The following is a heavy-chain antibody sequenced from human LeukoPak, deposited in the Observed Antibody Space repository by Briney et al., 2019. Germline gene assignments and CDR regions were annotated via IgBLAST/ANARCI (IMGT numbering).Heavy chain of an antibody. CDR3: ARTDYDSAPGDY. Sequence: GASVKVSCKASGGTFSSYAISWVRQAPGQGLEWMGRIIPILGIANYAQKFQGRVTITADKSTSTAYMELSSLRSEDTTVYYCARTDYDSAPGDYWGQGTLVTVSS. CDR2: IIPILGIA. V-gene: IGHV1-69*04. D-gene: IGHD3-22*01. CDR1: GGTFSSYA. J-gene: IGHJ4*02.